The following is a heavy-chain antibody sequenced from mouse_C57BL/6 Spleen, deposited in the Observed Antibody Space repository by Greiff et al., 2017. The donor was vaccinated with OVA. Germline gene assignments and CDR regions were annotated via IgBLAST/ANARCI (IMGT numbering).Heavy chain of an antibody. CDR3: AIYYGSSYRYFDV. J-gene: IGHJ1*03. V-gene: IGHV1-82*01. CDR1: GYAFSSSW. Sequence: VQLQQSGPELVKPGASVKISCKASGYAFSSSWMNWVKQRPGKGLEWIGRIYPGDGYTNYNGKFKGKATLTADKSSSTAYMQLSSLTSEDSAVYFCAIYYGSSYRYFDVWGTGTTVTVSS. D-gene: IGHD1-1*01. CDR2: IYPGDGYT.